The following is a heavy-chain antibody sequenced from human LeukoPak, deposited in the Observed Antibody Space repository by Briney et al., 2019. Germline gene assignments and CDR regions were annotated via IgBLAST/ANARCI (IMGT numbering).Heavy chain of an antibody. V-gene: IGHV4-34*01. CDR2: INHSGST. CDR1: GGSFSGYY. J-gene: IGHJ4*02. D-gene: IGHD3-3*01. Sequence: ASETLSLTCAVYGGSFSGYYWSWIRQPPGKGLEWIGEINHSGSTNYNPSLKSRVTISVDTSKNQFSLKLSSVTAADTAVYYCARGLFITTYFDYWGQGTLVTVSS. CDR3: ARGLFITTYFDY.